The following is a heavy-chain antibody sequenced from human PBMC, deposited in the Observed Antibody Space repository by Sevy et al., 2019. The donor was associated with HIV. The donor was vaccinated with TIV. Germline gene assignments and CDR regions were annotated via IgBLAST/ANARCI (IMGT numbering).Heavy chain of an antibody. CDR2: LNGDRT. CDR1: GFTFSTYA. Sequence: GESLKISCAASGFTFSTYAVSWVRRAPGKGLEWVAALNGDRTYYAGSVKGRFTISRDNPKNTVYLQVNSLRVEDTALYYCVKEETAPYFDCWGQGTLVTVSS. V-gene: IGHV3-23*01. J-gene: IGHJ4*02. D-gene: IGHD2-21*02. CDR3: VKEETAPYFDC.